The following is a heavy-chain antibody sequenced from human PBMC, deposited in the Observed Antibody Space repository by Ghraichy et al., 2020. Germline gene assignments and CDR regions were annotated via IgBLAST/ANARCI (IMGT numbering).Heavy chain of an antibody. D-gene: IGHD2-2*01. Sequence: GGSLRLSCAASGFTFSSYSMNWVRQAPGKGLEWVSSISSSSSYIYYADSVKGRFTISRDNSKNTLYLQMNSLRAEDTAVYYCARDGPIYCSSTSCYYYYYGMDVWGQGTTVTVSS. CDR2: ISSSSSYI. CDR3: ARDGPIYCSSTSCYYYYYGMDV. J-gene: IGHJ6*02. CDR1: GFTFSSYS. V-gene: IGHV3-21*01.